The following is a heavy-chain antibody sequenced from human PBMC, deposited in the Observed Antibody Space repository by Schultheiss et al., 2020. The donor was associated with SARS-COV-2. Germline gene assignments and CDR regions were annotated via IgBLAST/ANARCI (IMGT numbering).Heavy chain of an antibody. CDR3: ARGRSYDSSGYYSAAIDY. D-gene: IGHD3-22*01. J-gene: IGHJ4*02. Sequence: GGSLRLSCAASGFTFSSYSMNWVRQAPGKGLEWVSAISGSGGSTYYADSVKGRFTISRDNSKNTLYLQMNSLRAEDTAVYYCARGRSYDSSGYYSAAIDYWGQGTLVTVSS. CDR2: ISGSGGST. V-gene: IGHV3-23*01. CDR1: GFTFSSYS.